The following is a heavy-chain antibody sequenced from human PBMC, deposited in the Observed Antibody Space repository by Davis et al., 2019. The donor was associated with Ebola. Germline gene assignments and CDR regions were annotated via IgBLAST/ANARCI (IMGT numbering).Heavy chain of an antibody. CDR3: TRIYCSGGSCYFDY. D-gene: IGHD2-15*01. CDR2: IDWDDDK. J-gene: IGHJ4*02. Sequence: SGPTLVIPTQTLTLPCTFSGFSLSTSGMRVSWIRQPPRKALEWLARIDWDDDKFYSTSLKTRLTISKDTSKNQVVLTMTNMDPVDTATYYCTRIYCSGGSCYFDYWGQGTLVTVSS. CDR1: GFSLSTSGMR. V-gene: IGHV2-70*04.